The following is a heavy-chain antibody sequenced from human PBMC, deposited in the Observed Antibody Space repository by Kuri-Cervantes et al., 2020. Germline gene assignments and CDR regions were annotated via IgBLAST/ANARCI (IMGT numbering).Heavy chain of an antibody. J-gene: IGHJ4*02. CDR3: ARDPGGYSYGPLNFDY. CDR2: IKQDGSEK. D-gene: IGHD5-18*01. V-gene: IGHV3-7*01. Sequence: GESLKISCAASGFTFSDHYMDWVRQAPGKGLEWVANIKQDGSEKYYVDSVKGRFTISRDNAKNSLYLQMNSLRAEDTAVYYCARDPGGYSYGPLNFDYWGQGTLVTVSS. CDR1: GFTFSDHY.